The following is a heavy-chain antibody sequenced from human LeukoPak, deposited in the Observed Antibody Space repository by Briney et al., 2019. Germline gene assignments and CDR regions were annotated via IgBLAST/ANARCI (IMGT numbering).Heavy chain of an antibody. D-gene: IGHD1-1*01. CDR3: AKDRWAGTTAKYFDY. CDR1: GFTFDDYA. CDR2: ISWNSGSI. Sequence: PGRSLRLSCAASGFTFDDYAMHWVRQAPGKGLEWVSGISWNSGSIGYADSVKGRFTISRDNAKNSLYLQMNSLRAEDTALYYCAKDRWAGTTAKYFDYWGQGTLVTVSS. V-gene: IGHV3-9*01. J-gene: IGHJ4*02.